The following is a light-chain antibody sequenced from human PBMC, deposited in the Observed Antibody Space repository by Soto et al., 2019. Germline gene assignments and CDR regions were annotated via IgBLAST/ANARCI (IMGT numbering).Light chain of an antibody. J-gene: IGKJ1*01. V-gene: IGKV3-15*01. CDR3: QQYNNWPPWT. CDR1: QSVNSN. CDR2: GAS. Sequence: EIVLTQSPATLSVSPGERATLSCRASQSVNSNLAWYQQKPGQAPRLLIYGASTRATGIPARFSGSGSGTEFTLTICSLQAEDFASYYCQQYNNWPPWTFGQGTKVQIK.